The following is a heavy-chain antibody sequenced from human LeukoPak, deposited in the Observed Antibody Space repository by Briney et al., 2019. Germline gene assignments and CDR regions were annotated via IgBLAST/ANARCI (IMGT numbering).Heavy chain of an antibody. Sequence: GASVKVSCKASGYTFTGYYIHWVRQAPGQGLDWMGWINPNSGGSNYAQKFHGGVTMTRDTTISTAYMELSRLRSDDAAVYYCARGDVDTSMVDAFDIWGQGTMVTVSS. CDR1: GYTFTGYY. CDR2: INPNSGGS. V-gene: IGHV1-2*02. J-gene: IGHJ3*02. D-gene: IGHD5-18*01. CDR3: ARGDVDTSMVDAFDI.